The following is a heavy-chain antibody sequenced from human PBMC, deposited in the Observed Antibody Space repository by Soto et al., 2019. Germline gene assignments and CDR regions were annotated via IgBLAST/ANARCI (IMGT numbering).Heavy chain of an antibody. Sequence: SETLSLTCTVSGGSISSYYWSWIRQPPGKGLEWIGYIYYSGSTNYNPSLKSRVTISVDTSKNQFSLKLSSVTAADTAVYYCARVPRTSRAFHNWFDPWGQGTLVTVSS. V-gene: IGHV4-59*01. D-gene: IGHD2-2*01. CDR3: ARVPRTSRAFHNWFDP. J-gene: IGHJ5*02. CDR1: GGSISSYY. CDR2: IYYSGST.